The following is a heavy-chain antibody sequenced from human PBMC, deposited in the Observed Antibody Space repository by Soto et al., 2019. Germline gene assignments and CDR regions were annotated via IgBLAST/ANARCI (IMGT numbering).Heavy chain of an antibody. Sequence: GGSLRLSCAASGFTFSSYAMSWVRQAPGKGLEWVSAISGSGGSTYYADSVKGRFTISRDNSKNTLYLQMNSLRAEDTAVYYCAKISEGYCSSTSCYADAYGDYAVFDYWGQGTLVTVSS. CDR2: ISGSGGST. V-gene: IGHV3-23*01. J-gene: IGHJ4*02. CDR1: GFTFSSYA. D-gene: IGHD2-2*01. CDR3: AKISEGYCSSTSCYADAYGDYAVFDY.